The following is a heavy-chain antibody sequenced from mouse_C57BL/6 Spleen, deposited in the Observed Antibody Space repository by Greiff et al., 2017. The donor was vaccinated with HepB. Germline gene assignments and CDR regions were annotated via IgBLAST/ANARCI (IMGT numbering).Heavy chain of an antibody. Sequence: QVQLQQSGAELAKPGASVKLSCKASGYTFTSYWMHWVKQRPGQGLEWIGYINTSSGYTKYNQKFKDKATLTADKSSSTAYMQLSSLTYEDSAVYYCARSPSYYDYDAWFAYWGQGTLVTVSA. J-gene: IGHJ3*01. CDR1: GYTFTSYW. D-gene: IGHD2-4*01. V-gene: IGHV1-7*01. CDR2: INTSSGYT. CDR3: ARSPSYYDYDAWFAY.